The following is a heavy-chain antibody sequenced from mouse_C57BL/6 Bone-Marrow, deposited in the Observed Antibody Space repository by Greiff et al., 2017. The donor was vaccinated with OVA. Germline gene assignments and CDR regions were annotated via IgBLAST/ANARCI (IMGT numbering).Heavy chain of an antibody. CDR2: IRSKSNNYAT. J-gene: IGHJ2*01. D-gene: IGHD2-10*01. Sequence: GGGLVQPKGSLKLSCAASGFSFNTYAMNWVRQAPGKGLEWVARIRSKSNNYATYYADSVKDRFTISRDDSESMLYLQMNNLKTEDTAMYYCVREGAPYYGNYFDYWGQGTTLTVSS. V-gene: IGHV10-1*01. CDR3: VREGAPYYGNYFDY. CDR1: GFSFNTYA.